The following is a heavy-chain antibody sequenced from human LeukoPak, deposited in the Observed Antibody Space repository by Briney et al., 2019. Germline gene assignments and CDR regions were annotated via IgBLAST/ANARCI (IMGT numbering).Heavy chain of an antibody. CDR1: GFTFSSYS. Sequence: PGGSLRLSCAASGFTFSSYSMNWVRQAPGKGLEWVSSISSSSSYIYYADSVKGRFTISRDNAKNSLYLQMNSLRAEDTAVCYCARASRYYYYYMDVWGKGTTVTVSS. CDR3: ARASRYYYYYMDV. CDR2: ISSSSSYI. J-gene: IGHJ6*03. V-gene: IGHV3-21*01.